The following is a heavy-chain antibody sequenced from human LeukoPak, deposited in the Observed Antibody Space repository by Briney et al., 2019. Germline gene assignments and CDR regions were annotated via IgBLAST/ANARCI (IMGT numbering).Heavy chain of an antibody. Sequence: SETLSLTCTVSGGSISSHYWSWIRQPPGKGLEWIGYIYYSGSTNYNPSLRSRVTISVDTSKNQFSLKLSSVTAADTAVYYCARARLVYSSSSWDLAPFDYWGQGTLVTVSS. CDR1: GGSISSHY. V-gene: IGHV4-59*11. D-gene: IGHD6-6*01. CDR3: ARARLVYSSSSWDLAPFDY. J-gene: IGHJ4*02. CDR2: IYYSGST.